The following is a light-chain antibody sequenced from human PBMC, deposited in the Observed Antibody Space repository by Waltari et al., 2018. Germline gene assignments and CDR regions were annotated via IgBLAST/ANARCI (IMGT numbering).Light chain of an antibody. V-gene: IGKV1-33*01. CDR2: DAS. J-gene: IGKJ3*01. Sequence: IQMTQSPTSLSASVGDRVTITRQASQDISNCLNWYQQKPGGAPKLLIYDASILEPGLPSRLSGSGSGTHFSFTISGLQTDDIGTYFCQQCDDVPFTFGPGTKVEMK. CDR3: QQCDDVPFT. CDR1: QDISNC.